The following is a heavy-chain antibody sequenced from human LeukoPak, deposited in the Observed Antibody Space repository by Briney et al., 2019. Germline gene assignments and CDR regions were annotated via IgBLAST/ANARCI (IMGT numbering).Heavy chain of an antibody. CDR2: ISYSGRT. CDR3: ARAVAGGVGHYFDY. J-gene: IGHJ4*02. Sequence: SETLSLTCTVSGASISSSSYTWGWVRQPPGKGLEWIGSISYSGRTHYNPSLKSRVTMSIDTSKNQFSLKLSSVTAADTAVYYCARAVAGGVGHYFDYWGQGTVVTVSS. V-gene: IGHV4-39*01. D-gene: IGHD6-19*01. CDR1: GASISSSSYT.